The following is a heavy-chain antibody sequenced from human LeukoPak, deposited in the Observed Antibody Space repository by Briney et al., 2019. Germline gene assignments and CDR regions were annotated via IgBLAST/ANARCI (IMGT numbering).Heavy chain of an antibody. CDR1: GFTVSSSY. CDR3: AEGYNYAYEY. D-gene: IGHD5-18*01. Sequence: GGSLRLSCAASGFTVSSSYMSWVHQAPGKGLEWVSLIYSGGSTYYAASVKGRFTISRDNSKNTLYLQMNSLRPEDTAVYYCAEGYNYAYEYWGQGTLVTVSS. J-gene: IGHJ4*02. CDR2: IYSGGST. V-gene: IGHV3-53*01.